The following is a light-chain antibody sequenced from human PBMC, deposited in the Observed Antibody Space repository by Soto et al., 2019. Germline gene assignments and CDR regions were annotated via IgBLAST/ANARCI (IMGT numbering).Light chain of an antibody. J-gene: IGLJ1*01. CDR1: SSDVGSYNL. CDR2: EGS. CDR3: CSYAGSSPYV. Sequence: QSVLTQPASVSRSPGQSITISCTGNSSDVGSYNLVSWYQQHPGKAPKLMIYEGSKRPSGVSNRFSGSKSGNTASLTISGLQAEDEADYYCCSYAGSSPYVFGTGTKVTVL. V-gene: IGLV2-23*01.